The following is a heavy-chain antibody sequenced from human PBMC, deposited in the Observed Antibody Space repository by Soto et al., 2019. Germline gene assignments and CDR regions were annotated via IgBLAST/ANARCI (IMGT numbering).Heavy chain of an antibody. CDR2: IKSKTDGGTT. Sequence: GGSLRLSCAASGFTFSNAWMSWVRQAPGKGLEWVGRIKSKTDGGTTDYAAPVEGRFTISGDDSKNTLYLQMNSLKTEDTAVYYCTTGYYYDSSGYYYFDYWGQGTLVTVSS. V-gene: IGHV3-15*01. CDR1: GFTFSNAW. J-gene: IGHJ4*02. CDR3: TTGYYYDSSGYYYFDY. D-gene: IGHD3-22*01.